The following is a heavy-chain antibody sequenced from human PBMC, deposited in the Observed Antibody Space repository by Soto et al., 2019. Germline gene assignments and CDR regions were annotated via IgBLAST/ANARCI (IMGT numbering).Heavy chain of an antibody. D-gene: IGHD3-10*01. CDR3: ARDKYGSGSYYFDY. CDR2: IYYSGST. Sequence: SETLSLTCPVSGGSISSGAYSWSWIRQPPGKGLEWIGYIYYSGSTNYNPSLKSRVTISVDTSKNQFSLKLSSVTAADTAVYYCARDKYGSGSYYFDYWGQGTLVTVSS. V-gene: IGHV4-61*08. J-gene: IGHJ4*02. CDR1: GGSISSGAYS.